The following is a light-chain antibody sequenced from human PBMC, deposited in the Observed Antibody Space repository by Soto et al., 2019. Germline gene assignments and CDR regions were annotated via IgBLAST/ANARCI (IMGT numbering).Light chain of an antibody. V-gene: IGKV3-15*01. CDR3: QQYNKWPPIT. CDR1: QSVRSN. Sequence: EIVMTQSPATMSLSPGERATLSCRASQSVRSNLAWYQQKPGQSPSLLIYGASNSATGIPARLSGSGSGKAFNPKVSSLQYEDFEVYYCQQYNKWPPITFGPGTRMDIK. J-gene: IGKJ5*01. CDR2: GAS.